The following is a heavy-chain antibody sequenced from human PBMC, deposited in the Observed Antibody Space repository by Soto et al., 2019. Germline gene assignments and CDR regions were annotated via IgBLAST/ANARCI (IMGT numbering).Heavy chain of an antibody. V-gene: IGHV3-30*18. CDR2: ISYDGSNK. J-gene: IGHJ6*02. D-gene: IGHD4-4*01. CDR3: AKDDGEDSNVTAGMDV. Sequence: GGSLRLSCAASGFTFSSYGMHWVRQAPGKGLEWVAVISYDGSNKYYADSVKGRFTISRDNSKNTLYLQMNSLRAEDTAVYYCAKDDGEDSNVTAGMDVWGQGTTVTVSS. CDR1: GFTFSSYG.